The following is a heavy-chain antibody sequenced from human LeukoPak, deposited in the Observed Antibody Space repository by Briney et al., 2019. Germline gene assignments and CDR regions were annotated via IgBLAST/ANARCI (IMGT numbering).Heavy chain of an antibody. Sequence: GGSLRLSCAASGFAFSTFAMSWVRQAPGKGLEWVSAMSGSGDGTYYADSVKGRFTISRDNSKNTLYLQMNSLRAEDTAVYYCAKMMGQRLYDYCMDVWGKGTTVTVSS. D-gene: IGHD3-16*01. J-gene: IGHJ6*03. CDR1: GFAFSTFA. V-gene: IGHV3-23*01. CDR2: MSGSGDGT. CDR3: AKMMGQRLYDYCMDV.